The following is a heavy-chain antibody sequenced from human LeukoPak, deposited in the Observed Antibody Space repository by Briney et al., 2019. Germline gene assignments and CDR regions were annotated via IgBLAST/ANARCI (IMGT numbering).Heavy chain of an antibody. V-gene: IGHV3-7*01. CDR3: ARGPTDFDASEI. D-gene: IGHD1-1*01. CDR2: IKHDSSET. CDR1: GFTISRYW. J-gene: IGHJ3*02. Sequence: PGGSLRLSCAASGFTISRYWMSWVRLVPGKGPESVAHIKHDSSETYYVDSVRGRFIISRDNVEHSLYLQMNSLRVEDTAVYHCARGPTDFDASEIWGHGKLVTVSS.